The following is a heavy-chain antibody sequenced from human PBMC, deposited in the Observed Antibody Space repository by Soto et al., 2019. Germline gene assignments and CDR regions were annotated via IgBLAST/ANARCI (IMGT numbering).Heavy chain of an antibody. V-gene: IGHV4-34*01. CDR2: INHSGST. Sequence: SETLSLTCAVYGGSFSGYYWSWSLQPPGKGLEWIGEINHSGSTNYNPSLKSRVTISVDTSKNQFSLKLSSVTAADTAVYYCARADIAAAGAPFDYWGQGTLVTVS. J-gene: IGHJ4*02. D-gene: IGHD6-13*01. CDR1: GGSFSGYY. CDR3: ARADIAAAGAPFDY.